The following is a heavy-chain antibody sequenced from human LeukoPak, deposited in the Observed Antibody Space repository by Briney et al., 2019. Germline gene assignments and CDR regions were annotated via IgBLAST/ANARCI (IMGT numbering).Heavy chain of an antibody. Sequence: GGSLRLSCAASGFTFSSYWMGWVRQAPGKGLEWVANIKQDGSEKYYVDSVKGRFTISRDNAKNSLYLQMNSLRAEDTAVYYCARDPQDSSSWYFDYWGQGTLVTVSS. V-gene: IGHV3-7*01. CDR1: GFTFSSYW. CDR2: IKQDGSEK. J-gene: IGHJ4*02. D-gene: IGHD6-13*01. CDR3: ARDPQDSSSWYFDY.